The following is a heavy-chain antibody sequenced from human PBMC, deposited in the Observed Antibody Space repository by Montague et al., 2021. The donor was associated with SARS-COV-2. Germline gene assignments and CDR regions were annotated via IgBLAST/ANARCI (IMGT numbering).Heavy chain of an antibody. D-gene: IGHD2-2*01. CDR2: IYSSGST. Sequence: SETLSFTCTVSGGSISGYYWNWIRQPPGKGLEWIGYIYSSGSTNYNPSLKSRVTMSVDTSKNQLSLNLSSVTAADTAVYYCARDSLVASYYYYGVDVWGQGTTVTGAS. CDR3: ARDSLVASYYYYGVDV. CDR1: GGSISGYY. V-gene: IGHV4-59*13. J-gene: IGHJ6*02.